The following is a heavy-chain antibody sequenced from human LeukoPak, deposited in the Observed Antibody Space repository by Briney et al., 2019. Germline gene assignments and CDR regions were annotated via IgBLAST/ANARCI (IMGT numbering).Heavy chain of an antibody. V-gene: IGHV3-7*01. CDR3: ARLKDDVTKLDY. CDR1: GFTFRRYW. J-gene: IGHJ4*02. Sequence: GGSLRLSCAGPGFTFRRYWMSWGRQAPGKGLEWVASINQGGSRLHYLDSVTGRFIISRDDTQNSLFLQMTRLRVDDTSVYYCARLKDDVTKLDYWGQGTLVSVSS. CDR2: INQGGSRL. D-gene: IGHD2-8*01.